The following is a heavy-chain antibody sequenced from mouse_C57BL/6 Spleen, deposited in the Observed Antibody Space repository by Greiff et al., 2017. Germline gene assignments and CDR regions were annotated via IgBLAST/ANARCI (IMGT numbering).Heavy chain of an antibody. J-gene: IGHJ2*01. D-gene: IGHD4-1*01. CDR1: GYTFTSYW. Sequence: QVQLQQSGAELVRPGSSVKLSCKASGYTFTSYWMHWVKQRPIQGLEWIGNIDPSDSETHYNQKFKDKATLTVDKSSSTAYMQLSSLTSEDSAVYYCATRENLDWAFAYWGQGTTLTVSS. CDR2: IDPSDSET. CDR3: ATRENLDWAFAY. V-gene: IGHV1-52*01.